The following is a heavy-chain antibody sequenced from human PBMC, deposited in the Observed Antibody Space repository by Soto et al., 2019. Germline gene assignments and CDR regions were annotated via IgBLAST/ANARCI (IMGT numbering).Heavy chain of an antibody. D-gene: IGHD1-7*01. Sequence: ASVKVSCKASGGTLRSYTISWVRQAPGQGLEWMGRINPIRGIAGYAQKFQGRVTMTRNTSISTAYMELSSLRSEDTAVYYCARGTLTGTTLDYSYYMDVWGKGTTVTVSS. CDR1: GGTLRSYT. V-gene: IGHV1-8*02. J-gene: IGHJ6*03. CDR2: INPIRGIA. CDR3: ARGTLTGTTLDYSYYMDV.